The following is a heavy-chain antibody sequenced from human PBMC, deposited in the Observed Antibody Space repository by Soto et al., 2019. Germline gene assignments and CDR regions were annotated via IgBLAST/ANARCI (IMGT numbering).Heavy chain of an antibody. J-gene: IGHJ4*02. CDR1: GFTFSSYG. Sequence: GGSLRLSCAASGFTFSSYGMHWVRQAPGKGLEWVAVIWYDGSNKYYADSVKGRFTISRDNSKNTLYLQMNSLRAEDTAVYYCARVDYYDSSGYFPDYWGQGTLVTVPQ. V-gene: IGHV3-33*01. CDR3: ARVDYYDSSGYFPDY. D-gene: IGHD3-22*01. CDR2: IWYDGSNK.